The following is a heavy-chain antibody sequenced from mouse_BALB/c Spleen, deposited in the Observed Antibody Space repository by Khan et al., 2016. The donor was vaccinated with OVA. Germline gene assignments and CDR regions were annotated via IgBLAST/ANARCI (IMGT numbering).Heavy chain of an antibody. Sequence: EVQLQESGPRLVKPSQSLSLTCTVTGYSITSNYAWNWIRQFPGNKLEWMGYISYSGRTSYIPSLKSRISITRDTSKNQFFLQLNSVTTEDTATYYCARGNYYGYAMDYWGQGTSVTVSS. CDR1: GYSITSNYA. CDR2: ISYSGRT. V-gene: IGHV3-2*02. CDR3: ARGNYYGYAMDY. D-gene: IGHD1-1*01. J-gene: IGHJ4*01.